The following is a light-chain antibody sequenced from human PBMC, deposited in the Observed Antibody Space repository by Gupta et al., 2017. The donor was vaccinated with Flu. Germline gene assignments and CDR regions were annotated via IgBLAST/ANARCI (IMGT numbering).Light chain of an antibody. J-gene: IGKJ4*01. CDR3: QRRSNWPIT. V-gene: IGKV3-11*01. CDR1: HSIDTY. Sequence: VVLTQSPATLSLSPGERATLSCRASHSIDTYLAWYQQKPGQVPRLLIYEASNRATGIPARFSGSGSGTDFTLTISILEPEDFAVYYCQRRSNWPITFGGGTKVEI. CDR2: EAS.